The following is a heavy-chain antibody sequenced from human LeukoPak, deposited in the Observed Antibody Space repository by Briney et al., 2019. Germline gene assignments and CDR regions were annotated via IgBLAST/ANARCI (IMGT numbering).Heavy chain of an antibody. CDR3: ARSGVAATQDYYYGMDV. J-gene: IGHJ6*02. D-gene: IGHD2-15*01. CDR1: GGSISSYY. CDR2: IYYSGST. Sequence: SETLSLTCTVSGGSISSYYWSWVRQPPGKGLEWIGYIYYSGSTNYNPSLMSRVTISVDTSKNQFSLKLSSVTAADTAVYYCARSGVAATQDYYYGMDVWGQGTTVTVSS. V-gene: IGHV4-59*01.